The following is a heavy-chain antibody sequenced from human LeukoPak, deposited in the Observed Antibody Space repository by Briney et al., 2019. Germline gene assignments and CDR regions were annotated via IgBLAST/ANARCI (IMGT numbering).Heavy chain of an antibody. CDR1: GGSISSYY. CDR2: IYYSGST. V-gene: IGHV4-59*01. Sequence: SETLSLTCTVSGGSISSYYWSWIRQPPGKGLEWIGYIYYSGSTNYNPSLKSRVTISVDTSKNQFSLKLSSVTAADTAVYYCARGINSGYDSKSSNCFDYWGQGTLVTVSS. CDR3: ARGINSGYDSKSSNCFDY. D-gene: IGHD5-12*01. J-gene: IGHJ4*02.